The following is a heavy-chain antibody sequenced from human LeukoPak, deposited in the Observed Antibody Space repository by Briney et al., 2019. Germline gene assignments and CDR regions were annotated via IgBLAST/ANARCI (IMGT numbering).Heavy chain of an antibody. Sequence: GGSLRLSCEASGFTFSRHAMSWVRQGPGKGLEWVSTISGSGDTIYYADSVKGRFTISRDNYMSTVSLQMNSLRAEDTAIYYCAKDRYSNYVNAFDMWGQGTMVAVSS. D-gene: IGHD4-11*01. CDR1: GFTFSRHA. CDR3: AKDRYSNYVNAFDM. CDR2: ISGSGDTI. J-gene: IGHJ3*02. V-gene: IGHV3-23*01.